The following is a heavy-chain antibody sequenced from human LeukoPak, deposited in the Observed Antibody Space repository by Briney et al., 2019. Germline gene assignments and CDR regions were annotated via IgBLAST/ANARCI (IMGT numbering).Heavy chain of an antibody. CDR3: ARAHRTYYYDSSGCFDY. J-gene: IGHJ4*02. Sequence: ASVKVSCKASGYTFTSYDINWMRQATGQGLEWMGWMSPNSGNTGYAQKLQGRVTMTTDTSTSTAYMELRSLRSDDTAVYYCARAHRTYYYDSSGCFDYWGQGTLVTVSS. CDR1: GYTFTSYD. CDR2: MSPNSGNT. D-gene: IGHD3-22*01. V-gene: IGHV1-8*01.